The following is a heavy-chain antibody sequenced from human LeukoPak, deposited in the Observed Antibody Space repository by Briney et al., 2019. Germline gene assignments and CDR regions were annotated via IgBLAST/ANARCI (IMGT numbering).Heavy chain of an antibody. CDR2: ISWNSGSI. J-gene: IGHJ3*02. D-gene: IGHD4-17*01. V-gene: IGHV3-9*01. CDR3: ASFYGDYDAFDI. Sequence: GGSLRLSCAASGFTFDDYAMHWVRQAPGKGLEWVSVISWNSGSIGYADSVKGRFTISRDNAENSLYLQMNSLRAEDTALYYCASFYGDYDAFDIWGQGTMVTVSS. CDR1: GFTFDDYA.